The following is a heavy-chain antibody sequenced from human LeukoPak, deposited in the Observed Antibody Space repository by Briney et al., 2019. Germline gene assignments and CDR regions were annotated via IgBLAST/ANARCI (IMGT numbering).Heavy chain of an antibody. Sequence: SETLSLTCNVSGGSIRSYYWSWIRQSPGKGLEWIGYIYYSGSTNYNPSLKSRVTVSVDTSKNQFSLKLSSVTAADTAVYYCASWDGKLNYWGQGTLVTVSS. V-gene: IGHV4-59*12. J-gene: IGHJ4*02. CDR3: ASWDGKLNY. CDR1: GGSIRSYY. CDR2: IYYSGST. D-gene: IGHD1-26*01.